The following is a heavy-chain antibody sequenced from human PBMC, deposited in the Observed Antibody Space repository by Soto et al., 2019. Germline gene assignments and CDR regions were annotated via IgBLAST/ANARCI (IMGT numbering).Heavy chain of an antibody. J-gene: IGHJ4*02. D-gene: IGHD3-3*01. CDR2: INHSGST. V-gene: IGHV4-34*01. CDR1: GGSFSGYY. CDR3: VRGPIGPYEFWSGYNIFDC. Sequence: QVQLQPGVAGLLKLSETMSLTCAVYGGSFSGYYWSWIRQPPGKGLEWIGEINHSGSTNYNPSLKSRLNISVDTSKNQFSLKLSSVTAADTAVYYCVRGPIGPYEFWSGYNIFDCWGQGTLVTVSS.